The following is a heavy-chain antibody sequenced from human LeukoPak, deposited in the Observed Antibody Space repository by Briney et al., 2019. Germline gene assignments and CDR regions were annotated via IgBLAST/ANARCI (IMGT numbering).Heavy chain of an antibody. CDR1: GGSISSGGYY. CDR2: IYYSGST. D-gene: IGHD2-15*01. Sequence: SETLSLTCTVSGGSISSGGYYWSWIRQHPGKGLEWIGYIYYSGSTYYNPSLKSRATISVDTSKNQFSLKLSSVTAADTAVYYCARDLGGYCDYWGQGTLVTISS. V-gene: IGHV4-31*03. CDR3: ARDLGGYCDY. J-gene: IGHJ4*02.